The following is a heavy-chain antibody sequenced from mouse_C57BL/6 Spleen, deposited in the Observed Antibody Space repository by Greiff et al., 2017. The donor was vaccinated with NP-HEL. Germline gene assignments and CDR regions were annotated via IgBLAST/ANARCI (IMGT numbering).Heavy chain of an antibody. J-gene: IGHJ3*01. CDR1: GFTFSDYG. CDR3: ARNYDSNYETGAWFAY. CDR2: ISSGSSTI. V-gene: IGHV5-17*01. D-gene: IGHD2-5*01. Sequence: EVKLVESGGGLVKPGGSLKLSCAASGFTFSDYGMHWVRQAPEKGLEWVAYISSGSSTIYYADTVKGRFTISRDNAKNTLFLQMTSLRSEDTAMYYCARNYDSNYETGAWFAYWGQGTLVTVSA.